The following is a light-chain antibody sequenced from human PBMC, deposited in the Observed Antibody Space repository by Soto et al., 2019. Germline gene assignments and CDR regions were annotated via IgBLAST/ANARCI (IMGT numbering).Light chain of an antibody. J-gene: IGLJ2*01. CDR2: DVS. CDR1: SSDVGGYNY. CDR3: SSYTSSSTLVV. V-gene: IGLV2-14*01. Sequence: QPVLTQPASVSGSPGQSITISCTGTSSDVGGYNYVSWYQQHPGKAPKLMIYDVSNRPSGVSNRFSGSKSVNTASLTISGLQAEDEADYYCSSYTSSSTLVVFGGGTKVTVL.